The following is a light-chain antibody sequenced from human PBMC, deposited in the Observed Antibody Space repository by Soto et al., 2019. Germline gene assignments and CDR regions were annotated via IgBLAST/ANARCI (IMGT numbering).Light chain of an antibody. CDR2: DTS. CDR1: QGIGDT. V-gene: IGKV3-15*01. CDR3: QHYNSYSEA. Sequence: EVVMTQSPATLPVSPGEGVTLSCRASQGIGDTLAWYQHKPGQTPRLLIYDTSTRATGVPARFSGSRSGPEFTLTISSLQPDDFATYYCQHYNSYSEAFGQGTKVDIK. J-gene: IGKJ1*01.